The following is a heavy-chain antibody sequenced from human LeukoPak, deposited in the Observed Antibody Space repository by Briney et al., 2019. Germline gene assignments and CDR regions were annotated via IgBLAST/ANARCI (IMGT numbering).Heavy chain of an antibody. Sequence: GGSLRLSCAASGFTFSSYGMHWVRQAPGKGLEWVAVISYDGSNKYYADSVKGRFTISRDNSKNTLYLQMNSLRAEDAAVYYCAKDQVRGKRRSDAFVIWGQGTMVTVSS. CDR3: AKDQVRGKRRSDAFVI. CDR1: GFTFSSYG. J-gene: IGHJ3*02. D-gene: IGHD4-23*01. CDR2: ISYDGSNK. V-gene: IGHV3-30*18.